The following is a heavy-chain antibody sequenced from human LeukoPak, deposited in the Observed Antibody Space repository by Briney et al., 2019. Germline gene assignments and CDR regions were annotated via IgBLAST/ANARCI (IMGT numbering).Heavy chain of an antibody. CDR2: INHNGNVN. D-gene: IGHD3-16*01. CDR1: GFTFSSYW. Sequence: GGSLRLSCAASGFTFSSYWMNWARQAPGKGLEWVASINHNGNVNYYVDSVKGRFTISRDNAKNSLYLQMSNLRAEDTAVYFCARGGGLDVWGKGATVTVSS. J-gene: IGHJ6*04. V-gene: IGHV3-7*03. CDR3: ARGGGLDV.